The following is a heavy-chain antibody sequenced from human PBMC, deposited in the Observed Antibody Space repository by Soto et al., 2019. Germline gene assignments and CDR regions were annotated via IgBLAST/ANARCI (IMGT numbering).Heavy chain of an antibody. J-gene: IGHJ4*02. CDR2: VKSKVDGETI. V-gene: IGHV3-15*07. CDR1: GFTFSSYS. D-gene: IGHD3-16*01. CDR3: AADLPDWGAYAFDY. Sequence: PGGSLRLSCAASGFTFSSYSMNWVRQAPGKGLEWVGRVKSKVDGETIDYAAPVKGRFTISRDDSRNTVYLQMNSLSTEDTAMYYCAADLPDWGAYAFDYWGQGALVTVSS.